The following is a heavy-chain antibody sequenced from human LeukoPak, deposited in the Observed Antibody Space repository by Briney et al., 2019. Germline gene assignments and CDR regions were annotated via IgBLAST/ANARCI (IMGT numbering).Heavy chain of an antibody. CDR1: GYSISSDYY. D-gene: IGHD1-14*01. Sequence: SEILSLTCTVSGYSISSDYYWSWVRQSPERGLEWIVSLLYRGSTHYNPSLRSRVAISHDTSNNQFSLKLTSVTTADPAVYYCARTGRRGYFDFWGRGTLVTVSS. J-gene: IGHJ2*01. V-gene: IGHV4-38-2*02. CDR2: LLYRGST. CDR3: ARTGRRGYFDF.